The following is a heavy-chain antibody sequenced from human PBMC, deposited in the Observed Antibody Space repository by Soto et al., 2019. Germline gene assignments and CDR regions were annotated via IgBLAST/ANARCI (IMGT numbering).Heavy chain of an antibody. CDR3: AKDLGVRYSSGRYVY. V-gene: IGHV3-23*01. J-gene: IGHJ1*01. CDR1: GFTFSSYA. Sequence: PGGSLRLSCAASGFTFSSYAMSWVRQAPGKGLEWVSAISGSGGSTYYADSVKGRFTISRDNSKNTLYLQMNSLRAEDTAVYYCAKDLGVRYSSGRYVYWGQGTLVTVSS. CDR2: ISGSGGST. D-gene: IGHD6-19*01.